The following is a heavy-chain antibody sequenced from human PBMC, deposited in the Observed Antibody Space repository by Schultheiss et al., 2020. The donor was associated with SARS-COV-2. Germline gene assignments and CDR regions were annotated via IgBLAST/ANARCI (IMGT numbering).Heavy chain of an antibody. CDR2: ISGSGGST. V-gene: IGHV3-23*01. D-gene: IGHD1-26*01. CDR1: GFTFSSYA. J-gene: IGHJ4*02. Sequence: GGSLRLSCAASGFTFSSYAMSWVRQAPGKGLEWVSAISGSGGSTYYADSVKGRFTISRDNSKNTLYLQMNSLRAEDTAVYYCSKYSWDSGSLIDYWGQGTLVTVAS. CDR3: SKYSWDSGSLIDY.